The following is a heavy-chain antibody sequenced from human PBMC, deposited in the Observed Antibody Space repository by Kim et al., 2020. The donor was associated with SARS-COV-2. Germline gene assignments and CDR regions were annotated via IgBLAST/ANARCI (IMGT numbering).Heavy chain of an antibody. D-gene: IGHD3-22*01. CDR3: VAEIGEREFHN. J-gene: IGHJ4*02. Sequence: SYPDSVKGRFSMSRDNSRNTLFLQMNSLRAEDTANYYCVAEIGEREFHNWGQGTLVTVSS. V-gene: IGHV3-30*01.